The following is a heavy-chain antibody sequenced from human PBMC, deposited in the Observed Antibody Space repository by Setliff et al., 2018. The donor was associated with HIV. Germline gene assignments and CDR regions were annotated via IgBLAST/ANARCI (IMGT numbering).Heavy chain of an antibody. CDR3: AKKTAAYTSGSWLHY. CDR2: ISGSGGDT. Sequence: RLSCAASGFTFSSYSMNWVRQAPGKGLEWVSAISGSGGDTYYADSVKGRFVISREKSKSTLYLQMNSLRAEDTAVYYCAKKTAAYTSGSWLHYWGQGTLVTVSS. J-gene: IGHJ4*02. V-gene: IGHV3-23*01. CDR1: GFTFSSYS. D-gene: IGHD3-10*01.